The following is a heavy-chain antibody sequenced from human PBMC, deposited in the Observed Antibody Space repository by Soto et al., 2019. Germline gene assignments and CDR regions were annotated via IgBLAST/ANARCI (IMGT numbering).Heavy chain of an antibody. D-gene: IGHD6-13*01. CDR2: ISYDGSNK. V-gene: IGHV3-30-3*01. CDR3: ARGSELYSRPEFYFDY. CDR1: GFTFSSYA. J-gene: IGHJ4*02. Sequence: VQLVESGGGVVQPGRSLRLSCAASGFTFSSYAMHWVRQAPGKGLEWVAVISYDGSNKYYADSVKGRFTISRDNSKNTLYLQMNSLRAEDTAVYYCARGSELYSRPEFYFDYWGQGTLVTVSS.